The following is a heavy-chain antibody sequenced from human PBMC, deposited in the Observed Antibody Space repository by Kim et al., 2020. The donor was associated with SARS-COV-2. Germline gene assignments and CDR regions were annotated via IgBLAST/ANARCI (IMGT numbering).Heavy chain of an antibody. Sequence: ADSVKGRFTLSRDNAKSSLYLQMNSLRAEDTAIYYCARDILTSYSTSFGYWGQGTLVTVSS. J-gene: IGHJ4*02. V-gene: IGHV3-21*01. D-gene: IGHD6-13*01. CDR3: ARDILTSYSTSFGY.